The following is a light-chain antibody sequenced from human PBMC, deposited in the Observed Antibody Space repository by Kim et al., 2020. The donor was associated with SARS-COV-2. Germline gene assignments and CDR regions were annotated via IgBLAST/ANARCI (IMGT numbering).Light chain of an antibody. CDR1: QDISNY. V-gene: IGKV1-33*01. CDR3: QQYDNLT. Sequence: DIQMTQSPSSLSASVGNRVTITCQASQDISNYLNWYQQKPGKAPKLLIYDASNLETGVPSRFSGSGSGTDFTFTISSLQPEDIATYYWQQYDNLTFGGGTKVDIK. CDR2: DAS. J-gene: IGKJ4*01.